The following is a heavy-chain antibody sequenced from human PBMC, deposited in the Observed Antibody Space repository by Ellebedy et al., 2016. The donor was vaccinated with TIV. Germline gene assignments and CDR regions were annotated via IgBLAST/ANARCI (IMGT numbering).Heavy chain of an antibody. CDR3: AKAVIGSWSPPDY. Sequence: PGGSLRLSCAASGFTFDDYAMHWVRQAPGKGLEWVSGISWNSGSIGYADSVKGRFTISRDNAKNSLYLQMNSLRAEDTALYYCAKAVIGSWSPPDYWGQGTLVTVSS. J-gene: IGHJ4*02. CDR2: ISWNSGSI. CDR1: GFTFDDYA. D-gene: IGHD6-13*01. V-gene: IGHV3-9*01.